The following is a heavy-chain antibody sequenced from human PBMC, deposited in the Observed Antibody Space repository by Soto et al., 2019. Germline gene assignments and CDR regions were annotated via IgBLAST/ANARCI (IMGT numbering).Heavy chain of an antibody. V-gene: IGHV3-30*18. CDR3: AKDEYYYGSGTFDY. CDR1: GFTSSSYG. Sequence: GGSLRLSXAASGFTSSSYGMHWVRQAPGKGLEWVAVISYDGSNKYYADSVKGRFTISRDNSKNTLYLQMNSLRAEDTAVYYCAKDEYYYGSGTFDYWGQGTLVTVSS. J-gene: IGHJ4*02. D-gene: IGHD3-10*01. CDR2: ISYDGSNK.